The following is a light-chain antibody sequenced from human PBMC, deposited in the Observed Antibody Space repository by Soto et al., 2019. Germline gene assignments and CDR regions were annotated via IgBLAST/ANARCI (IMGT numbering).Light chain of an antibody. CDR1: SGSIASNY. Sequence: NFMLTQPHSVSESPGKTVTISCTRSSGSIASNYVQWYQQRPGSAPTTVIYEDNQRPSGVPDRFSGSIDSSSNSASLTISGLKTEDEADYYCQSYDSSNLWVFGGGTKFTVL. CDR2: EDN. CDR3: QSYDSSNLWV. J-gene: IGLJ3*02. V-gene: IGLV6-57*03.